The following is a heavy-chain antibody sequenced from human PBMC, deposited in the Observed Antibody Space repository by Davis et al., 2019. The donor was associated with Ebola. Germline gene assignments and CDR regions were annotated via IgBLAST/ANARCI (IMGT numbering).Heavy chain of an antibody. D-gene: IGHD6-19*01. Sequence: MPSETLSLTCAVYGGSFSGYYWSWIRQPPGKGLEWIGEINHSGSTNYNPSLKSRVTISVDTSKNQFSLQLNSVTPEDTAVYYCARAEVAGNSYYYYGMDVWGQGTTVTVSS. CDR2: INHSGST. V-gene: IGHV4-34*01. CDR3: ARAEVAGNSYYYYGMDV. J-gene: IGHJ6*02. CDR1: GGSFSGYY.